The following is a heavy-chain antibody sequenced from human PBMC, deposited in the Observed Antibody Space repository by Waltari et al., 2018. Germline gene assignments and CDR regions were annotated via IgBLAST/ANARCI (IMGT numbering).Heavy chain of an antibody. CDR2: IRDKGNSYAT. D-gene: IGHD2-21*02. CDR3: TRGDCGSDCYIYFY. CDR1: GFTFGDPA. Sequence: EVQLVESGGGLVQPGGSLQVSCSASGFTFGDPAIPWVRQTSGKGLEWVGRIRDKGNSYATDYAASVKGRFTMSRDDSKNTAYLQMNSLKTEDTALYYCTRGDCGSDCYIYFYWGLGTLVTVSS. J-gene: IGHJ4*02. V-gene: IGHV3-73*01.